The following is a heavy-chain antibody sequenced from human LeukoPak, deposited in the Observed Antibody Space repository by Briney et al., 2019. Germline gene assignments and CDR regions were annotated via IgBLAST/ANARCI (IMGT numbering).Heavy chain of an antibody. D-gene: IGHD6-6*01. CDR2: INPNSGGT. CDR3: ARGRYSSSPGGY. CDR1: GYTFTGYY. V-gene: IGHV1-2*06. Sequence: ASVSVSCTASGYTFTGYYMHWVRQAPGQGLEWMGRINPNSGGTNYAQKFQGRVTMTRDTSISTAYMELSRLRSDDTAVYYCARGRYSSSPGGYWGQGTLVTVSS. J-gene: IGHJ4*02.